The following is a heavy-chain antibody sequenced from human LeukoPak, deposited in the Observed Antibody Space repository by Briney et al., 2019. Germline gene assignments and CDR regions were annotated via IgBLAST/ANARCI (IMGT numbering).Heavy chain of an antibody. CDR1: GFTFSSDA. D-gene: IGHD4-17*01. CDR2: ISGRGGST. Sequence: PGGSLRLSCAPSGFTFSSDAMSWVRQAPGKWREWVSAISGRGGSTYYADSGKGRFTIPRHNSKNTLYLQMNRLRAEDTAVYSCASYYGDYSSFDSWGQGTLVTVSS. CDR3: ASYYGDYSSFDS. V-gene: IGHV3-23*01. J-gene: IGHJ4*02.